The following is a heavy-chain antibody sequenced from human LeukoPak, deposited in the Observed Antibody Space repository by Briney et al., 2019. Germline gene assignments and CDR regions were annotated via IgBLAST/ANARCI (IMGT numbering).Heavy chain of an antibody. D-gene: IGHD6-6*01. J-gene: IGHJ4*02. CDR1: GGSIYSYY. Sequence: PSETLSLTCTVSGGSIYSYYWSWIRQPPGKGLEWIGYIYYSGSTNYNPSLKSRVTISVDMSKNHFSLNLTSVTAPDTAVYYCARHEYSSSSEGFDYWGQGTLVTVSS. CDR2: IYYSGST. CDR3: ARHEYSSSSEGFDY. V-gene: IGHV4-59*08.